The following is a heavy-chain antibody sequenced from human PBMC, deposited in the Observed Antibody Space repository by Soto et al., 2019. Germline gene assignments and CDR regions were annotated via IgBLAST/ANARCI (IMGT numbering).Heavy chain of an antibody. D-gene: IGHD4-17*01. CDR3: ARGFDYGDYYAFDI. J-gene: IGHJ3*02. CDR2: MNPNSGNT. V-gene: IGHV1-8*02. Sequence: ASVKVSCKASGYTFTSYGISWVRQATGQGLEWMGWMNPNSGNTGYAQKFQGRVTMTRNTSISTAYMELSSLRSEDTAVYYCARGFDYGDYYAFDIWGQGTMVTVSS. CDR1: GYTFTSYG.